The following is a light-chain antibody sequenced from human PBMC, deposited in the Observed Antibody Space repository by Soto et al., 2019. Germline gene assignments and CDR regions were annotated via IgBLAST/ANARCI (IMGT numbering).Light chain of an antibody. V-gene: IGLV2-14*01. CDR3: SSYTSSSTLYV. CDR1: SSDVGGSNS. Sequence: QSALTQPASVSGSPGQSITISCTGTSSDVGGSNSVSWYQQHPGKAPTLIIFEVSNRPSGVSNRFSGSKSGDTASLTISGLHTEDEADYYCSSYTSSSTLYVFGTGTKLTVL. CDR2: EVS. J-gene: IGLJ1*01.